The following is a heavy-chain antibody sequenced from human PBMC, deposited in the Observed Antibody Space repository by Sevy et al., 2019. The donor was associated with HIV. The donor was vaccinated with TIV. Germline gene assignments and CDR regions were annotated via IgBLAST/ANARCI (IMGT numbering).Heavy chain of an antibody. V-gene: IGHV3-30-3*01. D-gene: IGHD3-10*01. Sequence: GGSLRLSCAASGFTFSSYPMHWVRQAPGKGLEWVSFISFDGTDKYYADSVKGRFTITRDNSKNSLFLQMNSLRAEDTAFYYCVRETTMLPRGAFDFWGQGTMVTVSS. J-gene: IGHJ3*01. CDR1: GFTFSSYP. CDR2: ISFDGTDK. CDR3: VRETTMLPRGAFDF.